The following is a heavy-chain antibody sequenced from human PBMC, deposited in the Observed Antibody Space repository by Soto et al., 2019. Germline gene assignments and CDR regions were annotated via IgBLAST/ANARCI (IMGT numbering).Heavy chain of an antibody. CDR2: ISSSSSTI. D-gene: IGHD4-17*01. CDR1: GFTFSSYS. V-gene: IGHV3-48*01. J-gene: IGHJ6*03. Sequence: GGSLRLSCAASGFTFSSYSMNWVRQAPGKGLEWVSYISSSSSTIYYADSVKGRFTISRDNAKNSLYLQMNSLRAEDTAVYYCARADTVTLLGHYYMDVWGKGTTVTVSS. CDR3: ARADTVTLLGHYYMDV.